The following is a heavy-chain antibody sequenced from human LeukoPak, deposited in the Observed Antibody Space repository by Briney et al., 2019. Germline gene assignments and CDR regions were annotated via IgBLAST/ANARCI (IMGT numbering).Heavy chain of an antibody. CDR3: TTESPSALLWFGELSDDY. CDR1: GFTFSNAW. V-gene: IGHV3-15*01. D-gene: IGHD3-10*01. CDR2: IKSKTDGGTT. Sequence: GGSLRLSCAASGFTFSNAWMSWVRQAPGKGLEWVGRIKSKTDGGTTDYAAPVKGRFTISRDDSKNTLYLQMNSLKTEDTAVYYCTTESPSALLWFGELSDDYWGQGTLVTVSS. J-gene: IGHJ4*02.